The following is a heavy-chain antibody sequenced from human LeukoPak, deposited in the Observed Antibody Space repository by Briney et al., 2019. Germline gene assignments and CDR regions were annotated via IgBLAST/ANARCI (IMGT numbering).Heavy chain of an antibody. J-gene: IGHJ5*02. CDR3: ARGTISRTGYSSGWYWKNWFDP. CDR2: INHSGST. Sequence: KSSETLSLTCAVYGGSFSGYYWSWIRQPPGKGLEWIGEINHSGSTNYNPSLKSRVTISVDTSKNQFSLKLSSVTAADTAVYYCARGTISRTGYSSGWYWKNWFDPWGQGTLVTVSS. V-gene: IGHV4-34*01. CDR1: GGSFSGYY. D-gene: IGHD6-19*01.